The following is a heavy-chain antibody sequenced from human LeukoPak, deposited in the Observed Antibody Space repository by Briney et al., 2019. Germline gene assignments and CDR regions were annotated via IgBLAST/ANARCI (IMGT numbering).Heavy chain of an antibody. CDR2: IKGDGSET. CDR3: VGGSGWSPDF. Sequence: GGSLRLSCAASGFIFSTHWMNWVRQARGKGLEWVAIIKGDGSETLYVDSVKGRFTISRDNTKNSLYLQMNSLRAEDTAVYYCVGGSGWSPDFWGQGVLVTVSS. CDR1: GFIFSTHW. V-gene: IGHV3-7*01. J-gene: IGHJ4*02. D-gene: IGHD6-19*01.